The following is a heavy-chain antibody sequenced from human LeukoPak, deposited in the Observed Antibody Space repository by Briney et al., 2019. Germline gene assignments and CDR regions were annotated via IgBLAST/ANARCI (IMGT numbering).Heavy chain of an antibody. D-gene: IGHD3-22*01. J-gene: IGHJ4*02. CDR2: ISAYNGNT. CDR3: ARGWPYDSSPTPDFDY. CDR1: GYTFTGYY. Sequence: ASVKVSCKASGYTFTGYYMHWVRQAPGQGLEWMGWISAYNGNTNYAQKLQGRVTMTTDTSTSTAYMELRSLRSDDTAVYYCARGWPYDSSPTPDFDYWGQGTLVTVSS. V-gene: IGHV1-18*04.